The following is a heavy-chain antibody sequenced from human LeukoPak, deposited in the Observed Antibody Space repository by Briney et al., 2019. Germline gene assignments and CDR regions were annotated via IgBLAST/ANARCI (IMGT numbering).Heavy chain of an antibody. CDR1: GGSIGSYY. D-gene: IGHD1-7*01. J-gene: IGHJ6*03. CDR3: ARGTTNYYYYYMDV. Sequence: PSETLSLTGTVSGGSIGSYYWYWIRQPAGKGLEWIGRIYSGETTAYNPSLKSRVTMSVDTSKNQFSLKLSSVTAADTGVYYCARGTTNYYYYYMDVWGKGTTVIVSS. V-gene: IGHV4-4*07. CDR2: IYSGETT.